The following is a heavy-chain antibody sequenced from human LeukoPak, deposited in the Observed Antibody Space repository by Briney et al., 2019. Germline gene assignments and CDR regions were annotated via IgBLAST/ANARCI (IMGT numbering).Heavy chain of an antibody. CDR3: ARVPPVIDYYFDY. D-gene: IGHD3-22*01. Sequence: GGSLRLSCAASGFTFTDHYMSWVRQAPGKGLEWVSYISSSGDIIYYADSVKGRFTVSRDNAKNSLYLQMNSLRAEDTAVYYCARVPPVIDYYFDYWGQGTLVTVSS. J-gene: IGHJ4*02. CDR1: GFTFTDHY. CDR2: ISSSGDII. V-gene: IGHV3-11*04.